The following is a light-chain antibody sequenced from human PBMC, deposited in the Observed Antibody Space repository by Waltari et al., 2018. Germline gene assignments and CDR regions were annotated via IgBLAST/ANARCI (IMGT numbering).Light chain of an antibody. V-gene: IGKV3-20*01. Sequence: EIVLTQSPNTLSLSPGERATLSCRAGQRISSHYLAWYQQKLGQAPRLLIYGASNRATGIPDRFSGSGSGTDFTLTISRLDPEDFAMYYCQQYGSSGLTFGGGTKVEIK. CDR1: QRISSHY. J-gene: IGKJ4*01. CDR2: GAS. CDR3: QQYGSSGLT.